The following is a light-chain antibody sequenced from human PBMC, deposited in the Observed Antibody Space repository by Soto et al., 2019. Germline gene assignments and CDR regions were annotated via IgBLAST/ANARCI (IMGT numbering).Light chain of an antibody. Sequence: EIVLTQSPGTLSLYPGERAALSCMASQTVSSNYLAWYQQKPGQAPRLLIYAASSRATGIPDRFSGSGSGTDFTLTISRLEPEDFAVYYCKQYKNTPWTCGRGTKVEIK. CDR1: QTVSSNY. CDR2: AAS. V-gene: IGKV3-20*01. CDR3: KQYKNTPWT. J-gene: IGKJ1*01.